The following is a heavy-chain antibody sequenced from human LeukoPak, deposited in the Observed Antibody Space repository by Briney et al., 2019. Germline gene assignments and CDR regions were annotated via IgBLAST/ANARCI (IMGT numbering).Heavy chain of an antibody. V-gene: IGHV3-23*01. CDR3: AKFPGVVSTIECFFDY. J-gene: IGHJ4*02. CDR1: GFTFSNYA. D-gene: IGHD3-3*01. CDR2: ISSSGGST. Sequence: GGSLRLSCAASGFTFSNYAMSCVRQAPGKGLEWVSSISSSGGSTYYADSVKGRFTISRDNSKNTLYLQMNSLRAEDTAVYYCAKFPGVVSTIECFFDYWGQGTLVTVSS.